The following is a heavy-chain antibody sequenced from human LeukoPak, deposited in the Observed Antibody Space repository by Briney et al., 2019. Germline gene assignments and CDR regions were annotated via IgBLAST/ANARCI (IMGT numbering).Heavy chain of an antibody. V-gene: IGHV3-23*01. CDR1: GFTFSGYA. CDR2: ISGSGGST. J-gene: IGHJ4*02. CDR3: AKHRFESGGYHSTD. D-gene: IGHD3-22*01. Sequence: GGSLRLSCAASGFTFSGYAMSWVRQAPGKGLEWVSAISGSGGSTYYADSVKGRFTISRDNSKNTLYLQMNSLRDEDTAVYYCAKHRFESGGYHSTDWGQGTLVTVSS.